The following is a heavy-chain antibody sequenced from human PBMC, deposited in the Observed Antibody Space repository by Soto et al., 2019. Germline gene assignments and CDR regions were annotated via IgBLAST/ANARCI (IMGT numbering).Heavy chain of an antibody. CDR2: INPNTGGT. Sequence: ASVKVSCKVSGYTLTDFYMNWVRQAPGQGLEWMGWINPNTGGTRYAQKFQGRVTLSRDTSINTAYLELSSLRFDDAAVYFCARERFQVISDGMDVWGQGTTVTVSS. V-gene: IGHV1-2*02. CDR1: GYTLTDFY. J-gene: IGHJ6*02. CDR3: ARERFQVISDGMDV. D-gene: IGHD2-21*01.